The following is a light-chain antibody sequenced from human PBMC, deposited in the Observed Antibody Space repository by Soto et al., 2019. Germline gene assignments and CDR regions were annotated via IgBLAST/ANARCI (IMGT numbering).Light chain of an antibody. V-gene: IGLV2-8*01. CDR1: SSDIGAYNY. Sequence: QSALTQPPSASGSPGQSVTISCTGTSSDIGAYNYVSWYQQHPGKAPKLMIHEVSKRPSGVPDRFSGSKSGNTASLTVSGLQAEGEADYSCSSYAGSNDRWVFGGGTKLTVL. J-gene: IGLJ3*02. CDR3: SSYAGSNDRWV. CDR2: EVS.